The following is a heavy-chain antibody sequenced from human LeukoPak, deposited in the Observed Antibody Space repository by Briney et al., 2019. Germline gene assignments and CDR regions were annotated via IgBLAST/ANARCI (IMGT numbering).Heavy chain of an antibody. V-gene: IGHV4-61*01. D-gene: IGHD3-22*01. CDR1: GGSISSCTYS. CDR2: IYYSGST. CDR3: ASGGDMYYYDSYGFQH. Sequence: SETLSLTCTVSGGSISSCTYSWGWIRQPPGKGLEWIGYIYYSGSTNYNPSLKSRVTISVDTSKNQFSLKLSSVTAADTAVHYCASGGDMYYYDSYGFQHWGQGTLVTVSS. J-gene: IGHJ1*01.